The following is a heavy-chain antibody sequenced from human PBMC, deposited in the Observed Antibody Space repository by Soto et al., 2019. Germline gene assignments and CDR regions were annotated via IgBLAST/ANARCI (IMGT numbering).Heavy chain of an antibody. CDR3: TRDGGPYCSGGSCYSADNWFQT. V-gene: IGHV1-2*04. CDR1: GYTFTGYY. J-gene: IGHJ5*02. Sequence: ASVKVSCKASGYTFTGYYMHWVRQAPGQGLEWMGWINPNSGGTNYAQKFQGWVTMTRDTSISTAYMGVSRLSSDDTAVYYCTRDGGPYCSGGSCYSADNWFQTWGQGTLGTVSS. D-gene: IGHD2-15*01. CDR2: INPNSGGT.